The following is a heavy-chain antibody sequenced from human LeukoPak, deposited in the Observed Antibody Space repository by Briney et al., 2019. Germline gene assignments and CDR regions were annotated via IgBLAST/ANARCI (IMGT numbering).Heavy chain of an antibody. D-gene: IGHD2/OR15-2a*01. CDR2: IYYSVST. Sequence: TSETLSLTCTVSGGSISSYYWSWIRQPPGKALEWSGHIYYSVSTDYNPSLKGRVTISIDTSKNQVSLKLSSVAAADTAMYYCARGSLERITRYYYYGMDVWGQGTTVTVSS. V-gene: IGHV4-59*01. CDR1: GGSISSYY. J-gene: IGHJ6*02. CDR3: ARGSLERITRYYYYGMDV.